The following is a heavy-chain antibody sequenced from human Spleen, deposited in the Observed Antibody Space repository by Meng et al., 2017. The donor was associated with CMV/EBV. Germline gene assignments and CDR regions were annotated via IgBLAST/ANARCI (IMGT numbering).Heavy chain of an antibody. V-gene: IGHV1-69*01. CDR3: ARRPAYDSSGYYYSWFDP. D-gene: IGHD3-22*01. Sequence: LVRSGAEVKKPGYWVKVSCKAFGGTFRSYAISWVRQAPGQGLEWMGGIIPIFGTAKYAQKFQGRVTITADESKSTVYMELSSLRSEDTAVYYCARRPAYDSSGYYYSWFDPWGQGTLVTVSS. CDR1: GGTFRSYA. J-gene: IGHJ5*02. CDR2: IIPIFGTA.